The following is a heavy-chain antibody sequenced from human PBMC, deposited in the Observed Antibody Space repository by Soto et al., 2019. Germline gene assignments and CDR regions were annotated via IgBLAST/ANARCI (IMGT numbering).Heavy chain of an antibody. D-gene: IGHD2-15*01. CDR1: GGSIRSGGHY. Sequence: QMQLQESGLGLVKPSQTLSLTCTVSGGSIRSGGHYWTWIRQLPGQGLEWIGYIYYSGRTYYSPSLQSRLTISVDTSQNQFSLRLTSVTAADTAVYYCVVGLEDVVGGQLDYWGQGALVTVSS. CDR3: VVGLEDVVGGQLDY. V-gene: IGHV4-31*03. CDR2: IYYSGRT. J-gene: IGHJ4*02.